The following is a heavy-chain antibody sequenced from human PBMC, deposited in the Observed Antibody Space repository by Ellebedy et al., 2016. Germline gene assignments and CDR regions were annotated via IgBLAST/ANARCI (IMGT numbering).Heavy chain of an antibody. CDR2: ISSSSSTI. D-gene: IGHD2-8*02. J-gene: IGHJ4*02. Sequence: GESLKISXVGSGFIFSSFAMNWVRQAPGKGLEWVSYISSSSSTILYADSVKGRFTISRDNAKNSLYLQIKSLRAEDTAVYYCATTKGEYWPYWGQGTLVTVSS. V-gene: IGHV3-48*01. CDR3: ATTKGEYWPY. CDR1: GFIFSSFA.